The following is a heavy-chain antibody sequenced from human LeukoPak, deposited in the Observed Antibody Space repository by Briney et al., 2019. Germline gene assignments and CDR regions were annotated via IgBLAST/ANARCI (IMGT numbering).Heavy chain of an antibody. CDR1: GYTFTGYY. V-gene: IGHV1-2*02. CDR2: INPNSGGT. CDR3: ARDWDPNLVVVPAALPDGYNWFDP. D-gene: IGHD2-2*01. Sequence: ASVKVSCKASGYTFTGYYMHWVRQAPGQGLEWMGWINPNSGGTNYAQKFQGRVTMTRDTSISTAYMELSRLRSDDTAVYYCARDWDPNLVVVPAALPDGYNWFDPWGQGTLVTVSS. J-gene: IGHJ5*02.